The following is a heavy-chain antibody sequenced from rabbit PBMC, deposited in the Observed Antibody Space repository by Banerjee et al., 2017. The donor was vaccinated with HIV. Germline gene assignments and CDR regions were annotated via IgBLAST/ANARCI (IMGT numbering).Heavy chain of an antibody. Sequence: QEQLVESGGGLVTLGGSLKLSCKASGIDFSSYGISWVRQAPGKGLEWIAYIYPDYGSTDYASWAKGRFTISKTSSTTVTLQMTSLTAADTATYFCARSGGSDYSYNLWGPGTLVTVS. CDR2: IYPDYGST. J-gene: IGHJ4*01. V-gene: IGHV1S45*01. CDR3: ARSGGSDYSYNL. D-gene: IGHD8-1*01. CDR1: GIDFSSYG.